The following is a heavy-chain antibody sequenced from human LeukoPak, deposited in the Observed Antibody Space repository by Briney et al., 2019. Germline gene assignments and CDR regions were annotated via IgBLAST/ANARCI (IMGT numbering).Heavy chain of an antibody. D-gene: IGHD3-3*01. CDR2: IIPIFGTA. CDR1: GGTFSSYA. Sequence: SVKVSCKASGGTFSSYAISWVRQAPGQGLEWMGGIIPIFGTANYAQKFQGRVTITADESTSTACMELSSLRSEDTAVYYCARAPNDYDFWSGYYPYGMDVWGQGTTVTVSS. CDR3: ARAPNDYDFWSGYYPYGMDV. V-gene: IGHV1-69*13. J-gene: IGHJ6*02.